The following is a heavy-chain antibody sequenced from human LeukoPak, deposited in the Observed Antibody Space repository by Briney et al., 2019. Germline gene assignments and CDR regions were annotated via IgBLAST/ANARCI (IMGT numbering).Heavy chain of an antibody. J-gene: IGHJ4*02. CDR1: GGTFSSYA. D-gene: IGHD2-2*01. Sequence: EASVKVSCKASGGTFSSYAISWVRQAPGQGLDWMGGSIPIFGTANYAQKFQGRFTITADKSTSTAYMELSSLRSEDTAVYYCASLQGGYCSSTSCPEIDYWGQGTLVTVSS. CDR2: SIPIFGTA. CDR3: ASLQGGYCSSTSCPEIDY. V-gene: IGHV1-69*06.